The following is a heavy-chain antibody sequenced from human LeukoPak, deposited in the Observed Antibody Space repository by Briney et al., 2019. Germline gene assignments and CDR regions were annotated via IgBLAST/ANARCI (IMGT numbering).Heavy chain of an antibody. V-gene: IGHV1-69*06. CDR2: IIPIFGTA. CDR1: GGTFSSYA. CDR3: ATFREERYGSGYYFDC. Sequence: SVKVSCKASGGTFSSYAISWVRQAPGQGLEWMGWIIPIFGTANYAQKFQGRVTITADKSTSTAYMELSSLRSEDTAVYYCATFREERYGSGYYFDCWGQGTLVTVSS. J-gene: IGHJ4*02. D-gene: IGHD3-10*01.